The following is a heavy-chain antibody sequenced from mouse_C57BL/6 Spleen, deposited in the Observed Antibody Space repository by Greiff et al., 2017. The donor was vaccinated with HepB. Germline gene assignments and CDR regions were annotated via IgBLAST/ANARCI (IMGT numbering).Heavy chain of an antibody. CDR3: ARHREYDYDWYFDV. CDR2: ISGGGGNT. CDR1: GFTFSSYT. V-gene: IGHV5-9*01. J-gene: IGHJ1*03. Sequence: EVKLVESGGGLVKPGGSLKLSCAASGFTFSSYTMSWVRQTPEKRLEWVATISGGGGNTYYPDSVKGRFTISRDNAKNTLYLQMSSLRSEDTALYYCARHREYDYDWYFDVWGTGTTVTVSS. D-gene: IGHD2-4*01.